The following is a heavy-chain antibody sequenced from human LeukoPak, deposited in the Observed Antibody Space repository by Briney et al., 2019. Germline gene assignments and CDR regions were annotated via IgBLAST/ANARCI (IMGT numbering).Heavy chain of an antibody. J-gene: IGHJ4*02. CDR1: GFTFSSYW. V-gene: IGHV3-74*01. CDR2: ISGDESST. D-gene: IGHD3-10*01. CDR3: AGGSTLDRGLVYY. Sequence: GGSLRLSCAASGFTFSSYWMHWVRQTPGKGLVWVSRISGDESSTNYADSVEGRFTISRDNAKNTLFLQMNSLRAEDSAVYYCAGGSTLDRGLVYYWGRGTLLTASS.